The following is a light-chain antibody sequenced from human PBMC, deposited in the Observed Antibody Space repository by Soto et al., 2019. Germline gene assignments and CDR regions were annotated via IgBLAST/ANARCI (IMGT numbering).Light chain of an antibody. CDR1: SSDVGRYNF. V-gene: IGLV2-14*01. CDR3: SSFTTSSTLVV. J-gene: IGLJ2*01. CDR2: DVS. Sequence: QSVLTQPASVSGSPGQSITISCTGTSSDVGRYNFVSWYQQYPGTAPKLLICDVSSRPSGVSNRFSGSKSGNTASLTISGLQPEDEADYYCSSFTTSSTLVVFGGGTKLTVL.